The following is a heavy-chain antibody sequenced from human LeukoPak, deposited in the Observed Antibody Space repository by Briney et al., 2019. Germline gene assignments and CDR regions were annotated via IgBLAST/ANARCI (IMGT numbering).Heavy chain of an antibody. V-gene: IGHV1-8*01. CDR1: GYTFTSYD. D-gene: IGHD3-16*02. J-gene: IGHJ3*02. CDR3: ARGGDYVWGSYRDAFDI. CDR2: MNPNSGNT. Sequence: GASVKVSCKASGYTFTSYDINWVRQATGQGLEWMGWMNPNSGNTGYAQKFQGRVTMTRNTSISTAYMELSSLRSEDTAVYYCARGGDYVWGSYRDAFDIWGQGTMVTVSS.